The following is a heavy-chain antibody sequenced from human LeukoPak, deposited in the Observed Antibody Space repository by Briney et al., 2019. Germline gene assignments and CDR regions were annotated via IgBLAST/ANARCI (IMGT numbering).Heavy chain of an antibody. CDR2: IHWNNANI. CDR1: GFTFNEYA. Sequence: GGSLRLSCAASGFTFNEYAMYWVRQVPGKGLQWVSGIHWNNANIGYADSVKGRFTISRDNAKNSLYLQMNSLRAEDTAFYYCAKTNSAYAIDYWGQGVLVTVSA. D-gene: IGHD3-22*01. J-gene: IGHJ4*02. CDR3: AKTNSAYAIDY. V-gene: IGHV3-9*01.